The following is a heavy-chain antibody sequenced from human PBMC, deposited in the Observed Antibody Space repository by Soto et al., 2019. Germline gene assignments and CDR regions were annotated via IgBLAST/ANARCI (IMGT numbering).Heavy chain of an antibody. J-gene: IGHJ6*02. D-gene: IGHD2-15*01. CDR1: GFTVSSNY. CDR3: ARAPARYCSGGSCLTYYYYGMDV. V-gene: IGHV3-66*01. Sequence: EVQLVESGGGLVQPGGSLRLSCAASGFTVSSNYMSWVRQAPGKGLEWVSVIYSGGSTYYADSVKGRFTISRDNSKNTLYLQMNSLRAEDTAVYYCARAPARYCSGGSCLTYYYYGMDVWGQGTTVTVSS. CDR2: IYSGGST.